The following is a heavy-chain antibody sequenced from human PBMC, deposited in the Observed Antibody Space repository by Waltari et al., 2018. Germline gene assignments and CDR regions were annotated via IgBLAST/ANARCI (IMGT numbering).Heavy chain of an antibody. CDR1: GGSFSGYY. V-gene: IGHV4-34*01. CDR3: ARGGLIGGSWCFFSKCLFDY. D-gene: IGHD6-13*01. J-gene: IGHJ4*02. CDR2: INHIGST. Sequence: QVQLQQWGAGLLKPSETLSLTCAVYGGSFSGYYWSWIRQPPGKGLEWIGEINHIGSTNHTPSLKGRVTISVDTSKNQFSLKLSSVTAADTAVYYCARGGLIGGSWCFFSKCLFDYWGQGTLVTVSS.